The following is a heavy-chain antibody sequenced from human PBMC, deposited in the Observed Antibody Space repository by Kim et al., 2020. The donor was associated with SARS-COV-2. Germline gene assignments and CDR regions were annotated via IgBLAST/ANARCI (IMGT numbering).Heavy chain of an antibody. D-gene: IGHD2-2*03. CDR3: MKGGWGWIWDH. Sequence: GGSLRLSCTTSGFTFIGHATSWVRQAPGQGLEWVSSIDGSDGTTYYVDSVKGRFTISRDDAKNTLYLQMRALRADDTATYYCMKGGWGWIWDHWGQGTLVTVSS. CDR1: GFTFIGHA. J-gene: IGHJ4*02. V-gene: IGHV3-23*01. CDR2: IDGSDGTT.